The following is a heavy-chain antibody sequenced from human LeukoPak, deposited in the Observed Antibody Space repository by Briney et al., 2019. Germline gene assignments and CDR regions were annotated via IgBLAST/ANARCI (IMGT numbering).Heavy chain of an antibody. D-gene: IGHD2-15*01. Sequence: PSETLSLTCTVSGGSISSGDYYWSWIRQPPGKGLEWIGYIYYSGSTYYNPSLKSRVTISVDTSKNQFSLKLSSVTAADTAVYYCARGGWSPYYFDYWGQGTLVTVSS. CDR2: IYYSGST. V-gene: IGHV4-30-4*08. CDR3: ARGGWSPYYFDY. CDR1: GGSISSGDYY. J-gene: IGHJ4*02.